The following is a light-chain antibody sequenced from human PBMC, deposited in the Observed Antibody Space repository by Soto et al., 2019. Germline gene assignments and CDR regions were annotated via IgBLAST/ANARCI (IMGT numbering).Light chain of an antibody. J-gene: IGKJ1*01. Sequence: EVVVTQSPATLSVSPGERATLSCRASQSVSNRIAWYQQRPGQAPRLVVYGVSTRATDIPDRFSGSGSGTEFTLNISSLQSEDFADYYCQHYDVWPTVTFGQGTKVEIK. CDR3: QHYDVWPTVT. V-gene: IGKV3-15*01. CDR2: GVS. CDR1: QSVSNR.